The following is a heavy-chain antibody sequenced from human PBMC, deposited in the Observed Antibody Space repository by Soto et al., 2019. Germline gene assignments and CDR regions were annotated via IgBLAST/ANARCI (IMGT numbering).Heavy chain of an antibody. J-gene: IGHJ4*02. V-gene: IGHV3-11*06. CDR1: GFTVSDYY. Sequence: GGSLRLSCAASGFTVSDYYMSWIRQAPGKGLEWLSYSSNSGTYTRYADSVKGRFSISRDNAKNSLYLQINSLRGEDTATYYCARSGDNYNVLDYWGQGTPVTSPQ. CDR3: ARSGDNYNVLDY. CDR2: SSNSGTYT. D-gene: IGHD3-10*02.